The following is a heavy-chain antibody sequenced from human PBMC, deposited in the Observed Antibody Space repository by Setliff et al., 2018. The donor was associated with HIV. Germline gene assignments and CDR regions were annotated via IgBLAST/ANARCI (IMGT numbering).Heavy chain of an antibody. V-gene: IGHV4-4*07. J-gene: IGHJ4*02. D-gene: IGHD5-12*01. Sequence: SETLSLTCTVSGGSINSYSWSWIRQPAGKGLEWIGRIYSSGSTNYNPSLKSRVTMSVDTSKNQISLKLSSVTAADTAIYYCAGGGGYDFADRSFDFWGQGTLVTVSS. CDR3: AGGGGYDFADRSFDF. CDR2: IYSSGST. CDR1: GGSINSYS.